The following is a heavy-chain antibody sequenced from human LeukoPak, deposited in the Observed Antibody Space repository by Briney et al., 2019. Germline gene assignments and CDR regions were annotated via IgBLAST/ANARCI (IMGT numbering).Heavy chain of an antibody. CDR3: ASTTGTIMITSGGVIVIPTLGY. J-gene: IGHJ4*02. V-gene: IGHV3-74*01. Sequence: GGSLRLSCAASGFTFSSYWMHWVRQAPGKGLVWVSRINSDGSSTSYADSVKGRFTISRDNAKNTLYLQMNSLRAEDTAVYYCASTTGTIMITSGGVIVIPTLGYWDQGTLVTVSS. CDR1: GFTFSSYW. CDR2: INSDGSST. D-gene: IGHD3-16*02.